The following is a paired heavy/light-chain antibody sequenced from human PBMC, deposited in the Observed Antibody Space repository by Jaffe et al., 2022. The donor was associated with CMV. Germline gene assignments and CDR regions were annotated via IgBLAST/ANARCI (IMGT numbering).Heavy chain of an antibody. CDR2: IWFDGSVK. CDR3: ARDDNAGVHDYYYYGMDV. CDR1: GFPFSNHG. D-gene: IGHD1-1*01. V-gene: IGHV3-33*01. Sequence: QVQLVESGGGVVQPGRSLRLSCAGSGFPFSNHGIHWVRQAPGKGLEWVAVIWFDGSVKYYADSVRGRFTISRDNSRNMMFLEMNSLRAEDTAMYYCARDDNAGVHDYYYYGMDVWGQGTTVTVSS. J-gene: IGHJ6*02.
Light chain of an antibody. J-gene: IGLJ1*01. CDR3: QSAASTGTYF. V-gene: IGLV3-25*03. Sequence: SYELTQPPSVSVSAGQTARITCSGDAVPKQYAYWYQQKAGQAPVLVIYKDNERPSGIPERFSGSSSGTTATLTISGVQAEDEADYYCQSAASTGTYFFGTGTKVTVL. CDR1: AVPKQY. CDR2: KDN.